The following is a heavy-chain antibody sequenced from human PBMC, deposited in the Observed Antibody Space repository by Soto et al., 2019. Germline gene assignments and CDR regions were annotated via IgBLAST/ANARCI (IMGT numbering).Heavy chain of an antibody. CDR1: GFSLSNSGVG. CDR2: IYWDDDE. CDR3: AHKGGRGAAMDV. Sequence: QITLKESGPTLVIRTETLTLTCTFSGFSLSNSGVGVGWIRQPPGKALEWLTLIYWDDDERYSPSLKSRLTITKDTSKNQVVLTLTNMDPVDTATYFCAHKGGRGAAMDVWGQGTTVTVSS. V-gene: IGHV2-5*02. D-gene: IGHD2-15*01. J-gene: IGHJ6*02.